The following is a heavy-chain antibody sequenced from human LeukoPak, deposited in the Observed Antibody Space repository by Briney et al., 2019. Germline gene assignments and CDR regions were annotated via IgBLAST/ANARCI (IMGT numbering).Heavy chain of an antibody. Sequence: PGGSLRLSCAASAFTFSSYAMSCVRQAPGTGLEWVSAITGSGGSTYYADSVKGRFTISRDNSKNTLYLQMNSLRAEDTAVYYCAREAVAGRRPEDYWGQGTLVTVSS. V-gene: IGHV3-23*01. CDR3: AREAVAGRRPEDY. D-gene: IGHD6-19*01. J-gene: IGHJ4*02. CDR1: AFTFSSYA. CDR2: ITGSGGST.